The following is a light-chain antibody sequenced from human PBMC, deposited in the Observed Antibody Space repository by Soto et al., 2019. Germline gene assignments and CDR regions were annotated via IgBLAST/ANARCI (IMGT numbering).Light chain of an antibody. CDR1: QSISSW. Sequence: DIQMTQSPSTLSASVGDRVTITFRASQSISSWLAWYQQKPGKAPKLLIYDASSLESGVPSSFSGSGSGTEFTLTISSLQPDEFATDYCQQYNSYAYTFGQGTKLEIK. CDR3: QQYNSYAYT. J-gene: IGKJ2*01. CDR2: DAS. V-gene: IGKV1-5*01.